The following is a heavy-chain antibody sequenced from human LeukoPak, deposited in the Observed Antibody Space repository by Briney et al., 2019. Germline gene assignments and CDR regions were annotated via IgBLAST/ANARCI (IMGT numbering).Heavy chain of an antibody. V-gene: IGHV1-69*04. CDR1: GGTFSSYA. CDR2: IIPILGIA. Sequence: SVKVSFKASGGTFSSYAISWVRQAPGQGLEWMGRIIPILGIANYAQKFQGRVTITADKSTSTAYMELSSLRSEDTAVYYCASIAAAGTYYYYGMDVWGQGTTVTVSS. J-gene: IGHJ6*02. CDR3: ASIAAAGTYYYYGMDV. D-gene: IGHD6-13*01.